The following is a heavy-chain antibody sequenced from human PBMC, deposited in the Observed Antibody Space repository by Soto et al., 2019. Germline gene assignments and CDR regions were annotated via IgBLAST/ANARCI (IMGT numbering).Heavy chain of an antibody. CDR1: GGSISSGDYY. CDR2: IYYSGST. CDR3: ARVPEYSSGWYSYYFDY. V-gene: IGHV4-30-4*01. D-gene: IGHD6-19*01. Sequence: QVQLQESGPGLVKPSQTLSLTCTVSGGSISSGDYYWSWIRQPPGKGLAWIGYIYYSGSTYYNPSLKSRVTISVDTSKNQFSLKLSSVTAADTAVYYCARVPEYSSGWYSYYFDYWGQGTLVTVSS. J-gene: IGHJ4*02.